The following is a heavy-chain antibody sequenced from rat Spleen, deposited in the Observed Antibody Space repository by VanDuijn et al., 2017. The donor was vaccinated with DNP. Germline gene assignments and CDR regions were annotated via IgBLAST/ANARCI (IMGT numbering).Heavy chain of an antibody. J-gene: IGHJ2*01. D-gene: IGHD5-1*01. CDR3: ARSGRSFDY. V-gene: IGHV5S13*01. CDR1: GFTFSDYT. CDR2: IGSDGYAP. Sequence: EVQLVESGGDLVQPGRSLKLFCAASGFTFSDYTMAWVRQAPTRGLEWVAYIGSDGYAPYYRDSVKGRFTISRDNAKNTQYLQMDSLRSEDTATYYCARSGRSFDYWGQGVMVTVSS.